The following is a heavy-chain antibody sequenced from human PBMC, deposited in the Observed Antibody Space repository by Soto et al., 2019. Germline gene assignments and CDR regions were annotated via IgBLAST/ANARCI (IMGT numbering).Heavy chain of an antibody. Sequence: EVPLVESGGALVQPGGSLRLSCAASGFTFSNYWMHWVRQAPGKGLVWISRMNSDGSNTVYADAVKGRFTISRDNAKNTLYLQRNSLRVEDTAVYYCAPGTGGVSNGPTTYWGPGTLVTVSS. V-gene: IGHV3-74*01. CDR3: APGTGGVSNGPTTY. CDR2: MNSDGSNT. J-gene: IGHJ4*02. CDR1: GFTFSNYW. D-gene: IGHD1-26*01.